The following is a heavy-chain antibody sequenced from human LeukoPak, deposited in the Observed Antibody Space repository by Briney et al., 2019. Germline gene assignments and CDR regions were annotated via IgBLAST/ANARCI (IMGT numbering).Heavy chain of an antibody. Sequence: PGGSLRLSCGASGFTFTTHWIHWVRQAPGKGLVWVSRIKPDGSDTNYADSVKGRFTISRDNAKNTVYLQMNSLRAEDTAVYYCASHGSGSSGVYWGQGTLVTVSS. CDR2: IKPDGSDT. CDR3: ASHGSGSSGVY. J-gene: IGHJ4*02. CDR1: GFTFTTHW. D-gene: IGHD3-10*01. V-gene: IGHV3-74*01.